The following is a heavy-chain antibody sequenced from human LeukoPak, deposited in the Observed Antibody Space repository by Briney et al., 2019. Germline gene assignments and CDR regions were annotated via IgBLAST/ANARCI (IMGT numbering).Heavy chain of an antibody. CDR1: GYTFTSYA. V-gene: IGHV1-3*01. CDR2: INAGNGNT. Sequence: ASVKVSCKASGYTFTSYAMHWVRQAPGQRLEWMGWINAGNGNTKYSQKFQGRVTITRDTSASTAYMELSSLRSEDTAVYYCARESSPLWSGYPAQFDYWGQGTLVTVS. CDR3: ARESSPLWSGYPAQFDY. J-gene: IGHJ4*02. D-gene: IGHD3-3*01.